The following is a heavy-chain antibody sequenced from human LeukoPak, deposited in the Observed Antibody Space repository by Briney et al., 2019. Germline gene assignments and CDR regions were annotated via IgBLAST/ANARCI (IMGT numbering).Heavy chain of an antibody. Sequence: SETLSLTCSVSGASIRSSYWSWIRQPPGKGLEWIGYIDTSGNTAYNPSLTSRVTISVDTSKNQVSLNLFSVTAADTAVYYCARHEGVTYSSSALFDCWGQGTLATVSS. CDR2: IDTSGNT. D-gene: IGHD6-6*01. CDR3: ARHEGVTYSSSALFDC. V-gene: IGHV4-4*08. CDR1: GASIRSSY. J-gene: IGHJ5*01.